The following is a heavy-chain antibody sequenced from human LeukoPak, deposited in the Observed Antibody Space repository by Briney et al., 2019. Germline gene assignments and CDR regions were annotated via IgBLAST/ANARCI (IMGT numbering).Heavy chain of an antibody. V-gene: IGHV4-34*01. J-gene: IGHJ4*02. CDR1: GGSFSGYY. Sequence: SETLCLTCAVSGGSFSGYYWSWIRQPPGKGLEWIGEINHSGSTNYNPSLKSRVTISVDTLKNQFSLKLSSVTTAATAVYYCARGFFVSYYYDSSRRKYFDYWGQGTLVTVSS. D-gene: IGHD3-22*01. CDR2: INHSGST. CDR3: ARGFFVSYYYDSSRRKYFDY.